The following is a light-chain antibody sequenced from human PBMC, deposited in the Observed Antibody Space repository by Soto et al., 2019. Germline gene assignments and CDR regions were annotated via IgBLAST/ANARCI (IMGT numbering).Light chain of an antibody. Sequence: QSALTQPRSVSGSPGQSVTISCTGTSSDVGGYNYVSWYQQHPGKAPKVMIYDVSERPSGVPDRFSGSKSGNTASLTISGLQDEDEADYYCCSYAGRPRYVFGTGTKLTVL. CDR3: CSYAGRPRYV. J-gene: IGLJ1*01. CDR2: DVS. V-gene: IGLV2-11*01. CDR1: SSDVGGYNY.